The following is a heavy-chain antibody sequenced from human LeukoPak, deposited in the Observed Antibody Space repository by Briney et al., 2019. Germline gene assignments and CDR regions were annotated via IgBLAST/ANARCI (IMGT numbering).Heavy chain of an antibody. Sequence: GGSLRLSCAASGFTFSSYWMSWVRQAPGKGLEWVANIKQDGSEKNHVESVKGRFTISRDNAKNSLYLRMNSLRGEDTAVYYCARVDAPGSYHKAFDSWGQGTLVTVSS. CDR2: IKQDGSEK. CDR1: GFTFSSYW. J-gene: IGHJ4*02. D-gene: IGHD3-10*01. V-gene: IGHV3-7*01. CDR3: ARVDAPGSYHKAFDS.